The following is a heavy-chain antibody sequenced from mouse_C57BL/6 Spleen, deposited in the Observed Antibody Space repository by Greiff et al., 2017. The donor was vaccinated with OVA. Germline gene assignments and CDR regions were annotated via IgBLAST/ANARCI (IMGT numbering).Heavy chain of an antibody. J-gene: IGHJ2*01. CDR3: ARVGLGDYFDY. V-gene: IGHV1-64*01. CDR1: GYTFTSYW. Sequence: VQLQQPGAELVKPGASVKLSCKASGYTFTSYWMHWVKQRPGQGLEWIGMIHPNSGSTNYNEKFKSKATLTVDKSSSTAYMHLSSLTSEDSAVYYCARVGLGDYFDYWGQGTTLTVSS. CDR2: IHPNSGST. D-gene: IGHD2-4*01.